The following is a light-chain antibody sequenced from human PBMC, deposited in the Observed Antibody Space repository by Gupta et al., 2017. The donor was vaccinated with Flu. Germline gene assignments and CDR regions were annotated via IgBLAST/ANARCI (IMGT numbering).Light chain of an antibody. CDR1: SSDVGRYNY. V-gene: IGLV2-14*01. CDR2: EIN. CDR3: SSYTSSSTWV. Sequence: QSALTQPASVSGSPGQSITISCTGTSSDVGRYNYVSWYQNHPGKPPKLIIYEINNRPSGIPNRFAASKSGTTASLTISGLQAEDDAYYYCSSYTSSSTWVFGGGTTLTVL. J-gene: IGLJ3*02.